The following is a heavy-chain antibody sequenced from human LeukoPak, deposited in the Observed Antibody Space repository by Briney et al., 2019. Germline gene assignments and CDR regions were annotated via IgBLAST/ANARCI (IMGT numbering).Heavy chain of an antibody. J-gene: IGHJ4*02. CDR2: ISGSGGST. V-gene: IGHV3-23*01. CDR3: ARDGGSLDDYGDY. D-gene: IGHD4/OR15-4a*01. CDR1: GFSFSNYA. Sequence: PGGSLRLSCAASGFSFSNYAMSWVRQAPGKGLEWVSGISGSGGSTYYADSVKGRFTISRDNSKNTLYLQMNSLRAEDTALYYCARDGGSLDDYGDYWGQGTLVIVSS.